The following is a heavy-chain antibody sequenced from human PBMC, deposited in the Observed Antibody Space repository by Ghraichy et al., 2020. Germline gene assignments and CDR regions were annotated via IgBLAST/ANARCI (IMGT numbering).Heavy chain of an antibody. CDR2: ISGSCGST. CDR3: AKTSSWYHFDY. Sequence: GGSLRLSCAASGFTFSSYAMSWVRQAPGKGLEWVSAISGSCGSTYYADSVKGRFTISRDNSKTTLYLQMNSLRAEDTAVYYCAKTSSWYHFDYWGQGTLVTVSS. J-gene: IGHJ4*02. CDR1: GFTFSSYA. D-gene: IGHD6-13*01. V-gene: IGHV3-23*01.